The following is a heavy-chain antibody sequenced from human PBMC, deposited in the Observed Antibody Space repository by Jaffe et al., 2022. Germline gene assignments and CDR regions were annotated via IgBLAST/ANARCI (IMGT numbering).Heavy chain of an antibody. V-gene: IGHV1-69*01. Sequence: QVQLVQSGAEVKKPGSSVKVSCKASGGTFSSYAISWVRQAPGQGLEWMGGIIPIFGTANYAQKFQGRVTITADESTSTAYMELSSLRSEDTAVYYCARGTYPKGYCSGGSCYDSRDWYFDLWGRGTLVTVSS. CDR2: IIPIFGTA. D-gene: IGHD2-15*01. J-gene: IGHJ2*01. CDR3: ARGTYPKGYCSGGSCYDSRDWYFDL. CDR1: GGTFSSYA.